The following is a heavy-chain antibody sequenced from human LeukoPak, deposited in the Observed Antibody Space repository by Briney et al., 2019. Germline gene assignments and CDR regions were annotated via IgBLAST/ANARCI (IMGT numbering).Heavy chain of an antibody. Sequence: GGSLRLSCAASGFTFNAFEMNWVRQAPGKGLEWVSYISTSSSIIYFADSVKGRLTISRDNAKNSLYLQMDSLRAEDTAVYYCAREIVGATPYFDYWGRGTLVTVSS. D-gene: IGHD1-26*01. CDR3: AREIVGATPYFDY. CDR2: ISTSSSII. CDR1: GFTFNAFE. V-gene: IGHV3-48*03. J-gene: IGHJ4*02.